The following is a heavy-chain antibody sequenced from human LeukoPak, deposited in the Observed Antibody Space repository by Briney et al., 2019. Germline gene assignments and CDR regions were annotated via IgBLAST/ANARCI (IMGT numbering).Heavy chain of an antibody. CDR2: ISYDGSNK. Sequence: GRSLRLSCAASGFTFSSYGMHWVRQAPGKGLEWVAVISYDGSNKYYADSVKGRFTISRDNSKNTLYLQMNGLRAEDTAVYYCAKDPRLRYFDGYFDYWGQGTLVTVSS. D-gene: IGHD3-9*01. J-gene: IGHJ4*02. V-gene: IGHV3-30*18. CDR3: AKDPRLRYFDGYFDY. CDR1: GFTFSSYG.